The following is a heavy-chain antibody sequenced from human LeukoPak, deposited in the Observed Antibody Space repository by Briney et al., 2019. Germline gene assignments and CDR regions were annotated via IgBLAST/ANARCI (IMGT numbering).Heavy chain of an antibody. CDR1: GYSISSGYY. D-gene: IGHD5-12*01. V-gene: IGHV4-38-2*02. J-gene: IGHJ4*02. CDR3: ARGRGYSGYDQFDY. Sequence: SETLSLTCTVSGYSISSGYYWGWIRQPPGKGLEWIGSIYHSGSTYYNPSLKSRVTISVDTSRNQFSLKLSSVTAADTAVYYRARGRGYSGYDQFDYWGQGTLVTVSS. CDR2: IYHSGST.